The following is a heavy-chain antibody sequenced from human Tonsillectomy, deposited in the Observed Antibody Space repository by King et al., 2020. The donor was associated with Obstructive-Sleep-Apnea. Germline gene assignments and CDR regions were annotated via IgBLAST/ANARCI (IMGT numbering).Heavy chain of an antibody. CDR2: INWNSGKI. CDR3: VKDRAGGVPDAFDI. D-gene: IGHD3-16*01. J-gene: IGHJ3*02. V-gene: IGHV3-9*01. Sequence: QLVKSGGYLVQPGRSLRLSCAASGFSFDDYAMHWVRQAPGKGLEWVSGINWNSGKIAYADSVKGRFIISRDNAKNSLYLQMNSLRAEDTALYYCVKDRAGGVPDAFDIWGQGTMVTVSS. CDR1: GFSFDDYA.